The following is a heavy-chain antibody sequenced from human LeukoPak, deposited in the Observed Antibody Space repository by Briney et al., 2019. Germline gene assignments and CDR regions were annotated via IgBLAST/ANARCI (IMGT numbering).Heavy chain of an antibody. D-gene: IGHD3-9*01. CDR3: ARGEGRYHDIRGGFDP. CDR2: IIPKFGIA. Sequence: ASVNVSCKASGYTFTSYDINWVRQAAGQGLEGMGVIIPKFGIAHYARKFQGRVTITADESTSTTYMEVSSLIPDDTAVYYCARGEGRYHDIRGGFDPWGQGTSVTVSS. J-gene: IGHJ5*02. V-gene: IGHV1-69*13. CDR1: GYTFTSYD.